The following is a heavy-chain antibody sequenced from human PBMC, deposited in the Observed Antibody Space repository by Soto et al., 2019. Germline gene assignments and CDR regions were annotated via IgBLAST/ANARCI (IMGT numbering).Heavy chain of an antibody. D-gene: IGHD6-13*01. CDR1: GYSFTRYA. CDR3: AREKAAAGTFDF. V-gene: IGHV1-3*01. J-gene: IGHJ4*02. Sequence: ASVKVSCKGSGYSFTRYAIHWVRQAPGQSLEWMGWINAGGGGTKYSQKLQGRVTITRDTSATTAYLNLSSLRYEDTAVYYCAREKAAAGTFDFWGQGTLVTVPQ. CDR2: INAGGGGT.